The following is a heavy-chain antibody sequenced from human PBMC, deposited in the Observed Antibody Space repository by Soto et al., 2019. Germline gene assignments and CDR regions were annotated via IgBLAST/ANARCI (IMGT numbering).Heavy chain of an antibody. CDR3: ARGDYYGSSSYYWFDP. D-gene: IGHD3-10*01. Sequence: SVKVSCKASGRTFSSYAISCVRQAPGQWLEWMGGIIPIFGRANYAQKFQGRVTITADEATSTANMELSSLRSEDTAVYYCARGDYYGSSSYYWFDPWGQGTLVTVSS. V-gene: IGHV1-69*13. CDR1: GRTFSSYA. J-gene: IGHJ5*02. CDR2: IIPIFGRA.